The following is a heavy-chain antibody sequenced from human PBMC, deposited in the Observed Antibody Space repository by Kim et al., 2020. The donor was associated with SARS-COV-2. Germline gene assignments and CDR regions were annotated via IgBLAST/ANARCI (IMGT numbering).Heavy chain of an antibody. CDR3: AKDMKWGVRGASDMFDY. J-gene: IGHJ4*02. D-gene: IGHD3-10*01. V-gene: IGHV3-43*01. Sequence: VKGRFTISRDNSKNSLYLQMNSLRTEDTALYYCAKDMKWGVRGASDMFDYWGQGTLVTVSS.